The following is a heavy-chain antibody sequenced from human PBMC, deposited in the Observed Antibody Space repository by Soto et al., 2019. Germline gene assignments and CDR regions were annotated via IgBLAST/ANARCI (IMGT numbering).Heavy chain of an antibody. D-gene: IGHD6-19*01. CDR2: IYSGGST. CDR3: ARGVAGSNFDY. Sequence: GGSLRLSCAASGFTVSSNYMSWVRQAPGKGPEWVSVIYSGGSTYYADSVKGRFTISRHNSKSTLYLQMNSLRAEDSAVYYCARGVAGSNFDYWGQGTLVTVSS. V-gene: IGHV3-53*04. J-gene: IGHJ4*02. CDR1: GFTVSSNY.